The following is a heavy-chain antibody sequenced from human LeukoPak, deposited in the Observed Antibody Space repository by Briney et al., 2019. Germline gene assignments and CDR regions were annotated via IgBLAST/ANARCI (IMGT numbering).Heavy chain of an antibody. CDR3: AKVIRDGYNYFDY. Sequence: PGGSLRLSCAASGFSVSSDHMSWVRQAPGKGLEWVSAISGSGGSTYYADSVKGRFTISRDNSKNTLYPQMNSLRAEDTAVYYCAKVIRDGYNYFDYWGQGTLVTVSS. V-gene: IGHV3-23*01. J-gene: IGHJ4*02. CDR2: ISGSGGST. D-gene: IGHD5-24*01. CDR1: GFSVSSDH.